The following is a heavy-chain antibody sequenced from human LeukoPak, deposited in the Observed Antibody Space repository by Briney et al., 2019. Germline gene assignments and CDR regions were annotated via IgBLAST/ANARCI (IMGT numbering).Heavy chain of an antibody. V-gene: IGHV5-51*01. J-gene: IGHJ6*02. CDR1: GYSFTSYW. CDR3: ARQLKLYYDILTGYYPPGVNGMDV. D-gene: IGHD3-9*01. Sequence: GESLKISCKGSGYSFTSYWIGWVRQMPGKGLEWMGIIYPGDSDTRYSPSFQGQVTISADKSISTAYLQWSSLKASDTAMYYCARQLKLYYDILTGYYPPGVNGMDVWGQGTTVTVSS. CDR2: IYPGDSDT.